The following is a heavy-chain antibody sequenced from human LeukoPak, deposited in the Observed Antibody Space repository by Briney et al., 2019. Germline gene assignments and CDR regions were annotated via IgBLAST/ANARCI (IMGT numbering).Heavy chain of an antibody. CDR3: AIERTQQLSSLNY. Sequence: ASVKVSCKASGYSFTGYSIHWVRQAPGQGLEWMGYINPNSGGTNYAQKFQGRVTMTRVTSMRTAYMELSSLRSDDTAVYYCAIERTQQLSSLNYWGQGALVTVSS. CDR1: GYSFTGYS. V-gene: IGHV1-2*02. D-gene: IGHD6-13*01. CDR2: INPNSGGT. J-gene: IGHJ4*02.